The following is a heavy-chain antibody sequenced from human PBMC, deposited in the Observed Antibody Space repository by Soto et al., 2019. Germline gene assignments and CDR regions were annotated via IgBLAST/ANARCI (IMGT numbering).Heavy chain of an antibody. Sequence: EVQLVESGGGLVQPGGSLRLSCAASGFTFSSYWMSWVRQAPGKGLEWVANIKQDGSEKYYVDSVKGRFTISRDNAKNSLYLQMSGLSAEDTAVYYCATRTPDTVIAAAGKGFFDYWCQGTLVTVSS. CDR2: IKQDGSEK. D-gene: IGHD6-13*01. CDR1: GFTFSSYW. J-gene: IGHJ4*02. V-gene: IGHV3-7*01. CDR3: ATRTPDTVIAAAGKGFFDY.